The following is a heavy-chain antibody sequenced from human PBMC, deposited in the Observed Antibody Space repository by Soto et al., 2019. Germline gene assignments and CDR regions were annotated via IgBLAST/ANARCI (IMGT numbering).Heavy chain of an antibody. J-gene: IGHJ5*02. CDR3: ARADYGGWFDP. V-gene: IGHV4-59*01. CDR1: GGSISSYY. CDR2: IYYSGST. Sequence: SETLSLTCTVSGGSISSYYWSWIRQPPGKGLEWIGYIYYSGSTNYNPSLKSRVTISVDTSKNQFSLKLSSVTAADTAVYYCARADYGGWFDPWGQGTLVTVSS. D-gene: IGHD4-17*01.